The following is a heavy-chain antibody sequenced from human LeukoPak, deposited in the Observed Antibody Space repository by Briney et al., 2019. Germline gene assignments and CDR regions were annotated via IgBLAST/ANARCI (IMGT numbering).Heavy chain of an antibody. V-gene: IGHV3-66*02. CDR1: GFTVSSNY. Sequence: GGSLRLSCAASGFTVSSNYMSWVRQAPGKGLEWVSVIYSGGSTYYADSVKGRFTISRDNSKNTLYLQMNGLRAEDTAVYYCANSLTTDYYMDVWGKGTTVTVSS. CDR2: IYSGGST. CDR3: ANSLTTDYYMDV. D-gene: IGHD4-11*01. J-gene: IGHJ6*03.